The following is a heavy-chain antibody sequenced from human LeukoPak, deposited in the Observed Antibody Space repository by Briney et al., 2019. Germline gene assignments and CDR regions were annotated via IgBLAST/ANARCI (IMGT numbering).Heavy chain of an antibody. V-gene: IGHV5-51*01. D-gene: IGHD6-19*01. J-gene: IGHJ3*02. CDR1: GYSFPNYW. CDR2: IYPGDSYT. Sequence: LGESLKISCKGSGYSFPNYWIGWVRQMPGKGLEWMGIIYPGDSYTTYSPSFQGQVSISADKSISTAYLQWSSLKASDTAMYYCARRKLGIAVTGVPRHDAFDIWGLGTMVTVSS. CDR3: ARRKLGIAVTGVPRHDAFDI.